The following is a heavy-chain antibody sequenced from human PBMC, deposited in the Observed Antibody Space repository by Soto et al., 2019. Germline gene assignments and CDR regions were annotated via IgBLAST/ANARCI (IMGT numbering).Heavy chain of an antibody. CDR2: ISGSGGST. CDR1: GFTFSSYA. D-gene: IGHD6-19*01. J-gene: IGHJ4*02. CDR3: AKHPSYSSGWYYFDY. Sequence: GGSLRLSCAASGFTFSSYAMSWVRQAPGKGLEWVSAISGSGGSTYYADSVKGRFTISRDNSKNTLYLQMNSLRAEDTAVYYCAKHPSYSSGWYYFDYWCQGTLVTVSS. V-gene: IGHV3-23*01.